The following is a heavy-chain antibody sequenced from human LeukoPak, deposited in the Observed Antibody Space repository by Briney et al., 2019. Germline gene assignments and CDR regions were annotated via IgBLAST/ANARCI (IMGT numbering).Heavy chain of an antibody. CDR1: GYTFTSYY. CDR3: ARGDYDFWSGYLHYFDY. J-gene: IGHJ4*02. D-gene: IGHD3-3*01. CDR2: INPSGGST. Sequence: ASVKVSCKASGYTFTSYYMHWVRQAPGQGLEWMGIINPSGGSTSYAQKFQGRVTMTRDTSMSTVYMELSSLRSEDTAVYYCARGDYDFWSGYLHYFDYWGQGTLVTVSS. V-gene: IGHV1-46*03.